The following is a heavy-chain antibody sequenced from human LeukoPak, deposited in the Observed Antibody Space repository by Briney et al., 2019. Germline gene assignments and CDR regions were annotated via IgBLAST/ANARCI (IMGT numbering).Heavy chain of an antibody. CDR3: AKFYEMAPGYFDY. CDR1: GFTFSSYA. Sequence: GGSLRLSCAASGFTFSSYAMSWVRQAPGRGLEWVSAISGSGGSTYYADSVKGRFTISRDNSKNTLYLQMNSLRAEDTAVYYCAKFYEMAPGYFDYWGQGTLVTVSS. CDR2: ISGSGGST. V-gene: IGHV3-23*01. J-gene: IGHJ4*02. D-gene: IGHD5-12*01.